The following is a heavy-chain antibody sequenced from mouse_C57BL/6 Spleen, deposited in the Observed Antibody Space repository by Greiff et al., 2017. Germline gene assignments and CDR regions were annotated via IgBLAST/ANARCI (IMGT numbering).Heavy chain of an antibody. CDR3: SRRDYGSSYFDY. CDR2: ISYDGSN. D-gene: IGHD1-1*01. Sequence: EVKLVESGPGLVKPSQSLSLTCSVTGYSITSGYYWNWIRQFPGNKLEWMGYISYDGSNNYNPSLKNRISITRDTSKNQFFLKLNSVTTEDTATYYCSRRDYGSSYFDYWGQGTTLTVSS. CDR1: GYSITSGYY. V-gene: IGHV3-6*01. J-gene: IGHJ2*01.